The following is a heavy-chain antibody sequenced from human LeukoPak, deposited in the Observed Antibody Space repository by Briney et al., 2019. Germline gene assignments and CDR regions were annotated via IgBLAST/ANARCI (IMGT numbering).Heavy chain of an antibody. CDR1: GYTFTSYG. J-gene: IGHJ4*02. D-gene: IGHD1-26*01. CDR2: INPNSGGT. Sequence: ASVKVSCKASGYTFTSYGISWVRQAPGQGLEWMGWINPNSGGTNYAQKFQGRVTMTRDTSISTAYMELSRLTSDDTAVYYCAVSTLSGSYTNWGQGTLVTVSS. V-gene: IGHV1-2*02. CDR3: AVSTLSGSYTN.